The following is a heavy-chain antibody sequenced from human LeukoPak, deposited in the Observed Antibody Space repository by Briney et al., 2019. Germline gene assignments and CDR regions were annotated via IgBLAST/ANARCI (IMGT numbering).Heavy chain of an antibody. Sequence: PSETLSLTCTVSGGSISSSSYYWGWIRQPPGKGLEWIGSIYYSGSTYYNPSLKSRVTISVDTSKNQFSLKLSSVTAADTAVYYCARGIPPFYGGPEGYYFDYWGQGTLVTVSS. D-gene: IGHD4-23*01. CDR1: GGSISSSSYY. J-gene: IGHJ4*02. CDR3: ARGIPPFYGGPEGYYFDY. CDR2: IYYSGST. V-gene: IGHV4-39*01.